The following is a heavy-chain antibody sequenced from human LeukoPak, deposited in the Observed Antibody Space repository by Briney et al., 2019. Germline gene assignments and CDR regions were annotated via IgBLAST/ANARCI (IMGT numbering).Heavy chain of an antibody. J-gene: IGHJ4*03. V-gene: IGHV4-34*01. D-gene: IGHD1-1*01. CDR1: GGSFSSYY. CDR2: INHRGDT. Sequence: SETLSLTCAVYGGSFSSYYWSWIRQSPGKGLEWIAEINHRGDTNYNPSVKSRVTISVDTSKNQFSLKVTSLTAADTAVYYCARGPTISETGYFDYWGQGTLVTVSS. CDR3: ARGPTISETGYFDY.